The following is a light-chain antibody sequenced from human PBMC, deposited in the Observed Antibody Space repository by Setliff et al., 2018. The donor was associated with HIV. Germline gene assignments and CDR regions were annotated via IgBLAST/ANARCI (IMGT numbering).Light chain of an antibody. Sequence: QSALTQPRSVSGSRGQSVTISCTGTSSDVGFFNYVSWYQQHPGKPPKLMIYEVNKRPSGVPDRFSGSKSGNTASLTISGLQAEDETDYYCCSYAGNFLHVFGTGTKV. CDR2: EVN. CDR3: CSYAGNFLHV. J-gene: IGLJ1*01. CDR1: SSDVGFFNY. V-gene: IGLV2-11*01.